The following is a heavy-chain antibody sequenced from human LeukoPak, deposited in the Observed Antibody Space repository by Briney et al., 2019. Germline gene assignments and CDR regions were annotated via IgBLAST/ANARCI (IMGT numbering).Heavy chain of an antibody. D-gene: IGHD2-21*01. CDR1: GFTFSSYA. CDR2: ISYDGSNK. V-gene: IGHV3-30*04. Sequence: PGGSLRLSCAASGFTFSSYAMHWVRQAPGKGLEWVVVISYDGSNKYYADSVKGRFTISRDNSKNTLYLQMNSLRAEDTAVYYCAREVNYWGQGTLVTVSS. J-gene: IGHJ4*02. CDR3: AREVNY.